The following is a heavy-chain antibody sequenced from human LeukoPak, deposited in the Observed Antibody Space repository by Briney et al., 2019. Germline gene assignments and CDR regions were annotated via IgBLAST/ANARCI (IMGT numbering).Heavy chain of an antibody. CDR3: ARYCGADSCYSGLDY. V-gene: IGHV3-23*01. J-gene: IGHJ4*02. D-gene: IGHD2-15*01. CDR1: GFTFSSYV. Sequence: GGSLRLSCAASGFTFSSYVMAWVRQAPGSGLEWVSSIGNSGRDTYYADSMKGRFTISRDNSKSTLFLHMSSLRAGDTAIYYCARYCGADSCYSGLDYWGQGALVTVSS. CDR2: IGNSGRDT.